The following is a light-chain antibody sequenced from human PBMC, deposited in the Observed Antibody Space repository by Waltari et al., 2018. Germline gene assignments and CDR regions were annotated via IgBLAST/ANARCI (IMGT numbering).Light chain of an antibody. V-gene: IGKV1-39*01. CDR1: QSISSY. J-gene: IGKJ2*01. Sequence: DIQMTQSPSSLSASVGDRVTITCRASQSISSYLNWFQQKPGKAPKLLIYAASSLQTGVPSRFSGSGAGTDFTLTISSLQPEDFATYYCQQSYRTSYTFGQGTKLEIE. CDR2: AAS. CDR3: QQSYRTSYT.